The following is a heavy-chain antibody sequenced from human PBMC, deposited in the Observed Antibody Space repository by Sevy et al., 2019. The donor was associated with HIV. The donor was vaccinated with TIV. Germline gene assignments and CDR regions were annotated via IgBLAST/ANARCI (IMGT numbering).Heavy chain of an antibody. CDR2: ISWDAKKT. Sequence: GGSLRLSCAASGFTFDDYTMHWVRQVPGKGLEWVSLISWDAKKTDYADSVEGRFTVSRDNRKNSLYLQMNSLRSEDTALYFCAKDIPGYSGFDHWGQGTPVTVSS. J-gene: IGHJ4*02. CDR3: AKDIPGYSGFDH. V-gene: IGHV3-43*01. CDR1: GFTFDDYT. D-gene: IGHD3-10*01.